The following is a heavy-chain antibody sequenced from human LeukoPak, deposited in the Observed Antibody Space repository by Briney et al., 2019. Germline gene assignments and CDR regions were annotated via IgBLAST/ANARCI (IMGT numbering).Heavy chain of an antibody. CDR3: ARVLAVAGYFYYFSMDV. CDR1: GFTFSDYN. CDR2: ISGSSSPI. J-gene: IGHJ6*03. V-gene: IGHV3-48*01. D-gene: IGHD6-19*01. Sequence: PGGSLRRSCAASGFTFSDYNMNWVRQAPGKGLEWVSYISGSSSPIYYADSVKGRFTISRDNAKNSLYLQMNSLRAEDTAVYYCARVLAVAGYFYYFSMDVWGKGTTVTVSS.